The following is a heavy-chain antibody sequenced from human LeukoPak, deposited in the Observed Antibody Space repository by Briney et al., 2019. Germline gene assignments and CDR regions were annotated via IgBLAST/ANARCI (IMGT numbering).Heavy chain of an antibody. J-gene: IGHJ4*02. CDR1: GDSISSGSYY. CDR3: ARGSLGREVSAFFKN. Sequence: PSETLSLTCSVSGDSISSGSYYWSWIRQPAGKGLEWIGRIYTTGSTNYNPSLKSRVTISVDTSENQFSLRLSSVTAADTAVYYCARGSLGREVSAFFKNWGQGTLVTVSS. V-gene: IGHV4-61*02. CDR2: IYTTGST. D-gene: IGHD5/OR15-5a*01.